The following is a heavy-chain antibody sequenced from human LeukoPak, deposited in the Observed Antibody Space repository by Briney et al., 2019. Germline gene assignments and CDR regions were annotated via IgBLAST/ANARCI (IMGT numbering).Heavy chain of an antibody. V-gene: IGHV3-23*01. CDR2: ISGSGGST. J-gene: IGHJ6*03. CDR1: GFTFSSYA. Sequence: LPGGCLRLSCAASGFTFSSYAISWGRQAPRKGLEWVSAISGSGGSTYYADSVKGRFTISRDNSKNTLYLQMNSLRAEDTAVYYCAKGGDTAMYYYYYMDVWGKGTTVTVSS. CDR3: AKGGDTAMYYYYYMDV. D-gene: IGHD5-18*01.